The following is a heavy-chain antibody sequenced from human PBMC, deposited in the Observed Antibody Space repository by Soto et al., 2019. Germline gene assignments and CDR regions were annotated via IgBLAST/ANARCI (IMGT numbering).Heavy chain of an antibody. J-gene: IGHJ6*03. Sequence: GGSLRLSCAASGFTVSSNYMSWVRQAPGKGLEWVSVIYSGGSTYYADSVKGRFTISRHNSKNTLYLQMNSLRAEDTAVYYCARSGDCSGGSCYSFGNYYYYMDVWGKGTTVTVSS. D-gene: IGHD2-15*01. CDR2: IYSGGST. CDR1: GFTVSSNY. V-gene: IGHV3-53*04. CDR3: ARSGDCSGGSCYSFGNYYYYMDV.